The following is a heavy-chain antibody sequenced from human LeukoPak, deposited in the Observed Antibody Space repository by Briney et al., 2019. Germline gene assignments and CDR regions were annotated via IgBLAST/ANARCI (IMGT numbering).Heavy chain of an antibody. CDR3: ARDQGNTAMVNYYYYGMDV. CDR1: GGSISSYY. Sequence: SETLSLTCTVSGGSISSYYWSWIRQPPGKGLEWIGYIYYSGSTNYNPSLKSRVTISVDTSKNQFSLKLSSVTAADTAVYYCARDQGNTAMVNYYYYGMDVWGQGTTVTVSS. V-gene: IGHV4-59*01. CDR2: IYYSGST. D-gene: IGHD5-18*01. J-gene: IGHJ6*02.